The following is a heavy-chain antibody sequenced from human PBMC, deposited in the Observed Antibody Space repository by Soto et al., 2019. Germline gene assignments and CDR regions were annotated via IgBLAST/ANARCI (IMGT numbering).Heavy chain of an antibody. J-gene: IGHJ6*02. CDR1: GFTFSSYA. D-gene: IGHD6-6*01. CDR2: ISYDGSNK. CDR3: ARDRGSSSYYGMDV. V-gene: IGHV3-30-3*01. Sequence: GGSLRLSCAASGFTFSSYAMHWVRQAPGKGLEWVAVISYDGSNKYYADSVKGRFTISRDNSENTLYLQMNSLRAEDTAVYYCARDRGSSSYYGMDVWGQGTTVTVSS.